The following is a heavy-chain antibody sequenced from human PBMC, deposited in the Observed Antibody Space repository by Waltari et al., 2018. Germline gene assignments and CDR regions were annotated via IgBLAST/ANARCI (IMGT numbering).Heavy chain of an antibody. CDR3: ARTPGSSSLRYYFDY. Sequence: QVQLVESGGGVVQAGRSMRLSCAACGFTFNSNAMRCVRQAPVKGLEWVAVIAYDGSNKYYADSVKGRFTISRDNSKNTLYLQMNSLRAEDTAVYYCARTPGSSSLRYYFDYWGQGTLVTVSS. CDR2: IAYDGSNK. J-gene: IGHJ4*02. V-gene: IGHV3-30-3*01. CDR1: GFTFNSNA. D-gene: IGHD6-13*01.